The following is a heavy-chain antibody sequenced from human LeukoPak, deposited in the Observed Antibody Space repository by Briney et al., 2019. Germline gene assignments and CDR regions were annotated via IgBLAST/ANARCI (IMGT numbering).Heavy chain of an antibody. CDR2: IYWDDDK. V-gene: IGHV2-5*02. Sequence: SGPTLVKPTQTLTLTCTFSGFSLSTSAVGVGWIRQPLGKALEWLALIYWDDDKRYTASLKNRLTITKDTSKNQVVLTMTNMDPVDTDTYYCAHSSYYYGSGSYRRFDPWGQGILVTVSS. CDR1: GFSLSTSAVG. D-gene: IGHD3-10*01. CDR3: AHSSYYYGSGSYRRFDP. J-gene: IGHJ5*02.